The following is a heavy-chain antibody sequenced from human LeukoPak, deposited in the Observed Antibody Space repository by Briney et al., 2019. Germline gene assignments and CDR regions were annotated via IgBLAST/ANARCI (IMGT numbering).Heavy chain of an antibody. CDR3: AKEYDDILTGYSGGFDY. CDR2: ISYDGSNK. V-gene: IGHV3-30*18. Sequence: GGSLRLSCAASGFTFSSYGMHWVRQAPGKGLEWVAVISYDGSNKYYADSVKGRFNISRDNSKNTLYLQMNSLRAEDTAVYYCAKEYDDILTGYSGGFDYWGQGTLVTVSS. J-gene: IGHJ4*02. CDR1: GFTFSSYG. D-gene: IGHD3-9*01.